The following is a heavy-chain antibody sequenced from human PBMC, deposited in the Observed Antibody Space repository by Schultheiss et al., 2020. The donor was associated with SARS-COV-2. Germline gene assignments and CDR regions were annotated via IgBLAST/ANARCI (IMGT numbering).Heavy chain of an antibody. CDR3: ARLDIPNWFDP. Sequence: SETLSLTCTVSGGSISSSSYYWGWIRQPPGKGLEWIGSIYHSGSTYYNPSLKSRVTISVDTSKNQFSLKLSSVTAADTAVYYCARLDIPNWFDPWGQGTLVTVSS. CDR2: IYHSGST. J-gene: IGHJ5*02. V-gene: IGHV4-39*07. CDR1: GGSISSSSYY. D-gene: IGHD2-15*01.